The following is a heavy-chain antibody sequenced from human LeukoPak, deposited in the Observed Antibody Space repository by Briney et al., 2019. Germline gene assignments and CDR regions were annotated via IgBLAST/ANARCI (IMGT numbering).Heavy chain of an antibody. Sequence: GGSLRLSCAASGFTFSSYAMSCVRQAPGKGLEWVSGISGSGDNTYYADSVKGRFTISRDNSKNTLYLQMNSLRAEDTAVYYCARVSSGCFDYWGQGTLVTVSS. V-gene: IGHV3-23*01. CDR1: GFTFSSYA. CDR3: ARVSSGCFDY. CDR2: ISGSGDNT. J-gene: IGHJ4*02. D-gene: IGHD6-19*01.